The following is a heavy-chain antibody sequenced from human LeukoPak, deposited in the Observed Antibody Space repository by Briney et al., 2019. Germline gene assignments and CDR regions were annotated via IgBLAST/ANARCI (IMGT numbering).Heavy chain of an antibody. CDR1: GGSFSGYY. CDR3: ARDRRIQLWTTGLYYFDY. Sequence: SETLSLTCAVYGGSFSGYYWSWIRQPPGKGLEWIGEINHSGSTNYNPSPKSRVTISVDTSKNQFSLKLSSVTAADTAVYYCARDRRIQLWTTGLYYFDYWSQGTLVTVSS. CDR2: INHSGST. D-gene: IGHD5-18*01. V-gene: IGHV4-34*01. J-gene: IGHJ4*02.